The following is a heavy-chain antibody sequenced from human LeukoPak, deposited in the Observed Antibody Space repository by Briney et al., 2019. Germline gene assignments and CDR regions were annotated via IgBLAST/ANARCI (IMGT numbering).Heavy chain of an antibody. CDR3: ARYPLSYSGNWHYYFDY. CDR1: GYTFTSYG. D-gene: IGHD6-13*01. V-gene: IGHV1-18*04. Sequence: GASVKVSCKASGYTFTSYGISWVRQAPGQGLEGMGWISAYNGNTNYAQNLQDRVFMNTDTSTTTAYMELRSLRSDDTAVYYRARYPLSYSGNWHYYFDYWGQGTLVTVSS. CDR2: ISAYNGNT. J-gene: IGHJ4*02.